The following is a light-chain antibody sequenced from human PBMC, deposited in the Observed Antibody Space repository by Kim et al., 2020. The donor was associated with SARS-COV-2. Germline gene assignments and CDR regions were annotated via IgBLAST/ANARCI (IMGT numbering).Light chain of an antibody. CDR1: SSNIGSSY. CDR3: AAWDDSLTGVV. V-gene: IGLV1-47*01. J-gene: IGLJ2*01. CDR2: RDN. Sequence: GQRVTISCSGSSSNIGSSYVYWYQQLPGAAPKLLIYRDNQRPSGVPDRFSVSKSGTSASLAISGLRSEDEGDYFCAAWDDSLTGVVFGGGTKLTVL.